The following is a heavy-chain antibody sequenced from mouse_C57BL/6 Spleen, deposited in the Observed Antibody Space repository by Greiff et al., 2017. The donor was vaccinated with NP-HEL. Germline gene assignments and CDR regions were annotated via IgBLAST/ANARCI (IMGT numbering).Heavy chain of an antibody. CDR3: ARAFIPSPDY. J-gene: IGHJ2*01. CDR2: IDPSDSYT. D-gene: IGHD1-2*01. CDR1: GYTFTSYW. Sequence: QVQLQQPGAELVRPGTSVKLSCKASGYTFTSYWMHWVKQRPGQGLEWIGVIDPSDSYTNYNQKFKGKATLTVDTSSSTAYMQLSSLTSEDSAVYYCARAFIPSPDYWGQGTTLTVSS. V-gene: IGHV1-59*01.